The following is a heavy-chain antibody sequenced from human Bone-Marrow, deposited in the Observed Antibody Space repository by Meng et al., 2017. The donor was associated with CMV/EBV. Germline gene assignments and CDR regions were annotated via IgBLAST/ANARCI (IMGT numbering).Heavy chain of an antibody. Sequence: SVKVSCKASGGTFSSYAISWVRQAPGQGLEWMGGIIPIFGTANYAQKFQGRVTITTDESTSTAYMELSSLRSEDTAVYYCARHTRYCSSTSCYRPFGYWGQGDLV. D-gene: IGHD2-2*01. CDR3: ARHTRYCSSTSCYRPFGY. CDR2: IIPIFGTA. CDR1: GGTFSSYA. J-gene: IGHJ4*02. V-gene: IGHV1-69*05.